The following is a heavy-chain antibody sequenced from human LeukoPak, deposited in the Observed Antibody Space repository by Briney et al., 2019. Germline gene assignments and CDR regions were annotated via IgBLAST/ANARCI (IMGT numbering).Heavy chain of an antibody. J-gene: IGHJ3*02. CDR1: GGSISSSSYY. Sequence: SETLSLTCTVSGGSISSSSYYWGWIRQPPGKGLEWIGTISYSGSTYYNPSLKSRVTISVDMSKNQFSLNLSSVTAADTAVYYCARETLDTAMSPAFDIWGQGTMVTVSS. V-gene: IGHV4-39*07. CDR3: ARETLDTAMSPAFDI. CDR2: ISYSGST. D-gene: IGHD5-18*01.